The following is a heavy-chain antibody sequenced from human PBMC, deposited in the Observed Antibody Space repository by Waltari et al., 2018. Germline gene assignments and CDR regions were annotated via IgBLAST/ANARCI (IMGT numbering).Heavy chain of an antibody. J-gene: IGHJ3*01. CDR3: TRDRSAVRLNAFDV. CDR2: INPNNGGT. Sequence: QVQLVQSGAEVKKPGASVKVSCKASGYTFTDHNIHWVRQAPGQGLEWMARINPNNGGTNYAQKFQDRVTLSRDTSISTAYMELTRLGSDDTAVYYCTRDRSAVRLNAFDVWGQGTVVTVSS. CDR1: GYTFTDHN. D-gene: IGHD4-17*01. V-gene: IGHV1-2*06.